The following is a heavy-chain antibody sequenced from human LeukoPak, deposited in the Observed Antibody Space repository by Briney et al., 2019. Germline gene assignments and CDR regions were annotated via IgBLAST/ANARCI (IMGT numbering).Heavy chain of an antibody. V-gene: IGHV3-7*01. J-gene: IGHJ4*02. CDR3: ARDSSTSCFDY. CDR1: GFTFSSYW. D-gene: IGHD2-2*01. CDR2: IKQDGNDK. Sequence: GGSLRLSCAASGFTFSSYWMSWVRQAPGKGLEWVANIKQDGNDKYYVDSVKGRFTISRDNAKNSLYLQMNSLRAEDTAVYYCARDSSTSCFDYWGQGTLVTVSS.